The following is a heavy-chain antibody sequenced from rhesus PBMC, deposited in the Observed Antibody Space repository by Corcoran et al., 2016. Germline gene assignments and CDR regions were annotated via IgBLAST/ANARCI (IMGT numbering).Heavy chain of an antibody. CDR2: IYGSGGST. V-gene: IGHV4-93*01. CDR1: GGSISSSNW. Sequence: QVQLQESGPAVVKPSETLSLTCAVSGGSISSSNWWSWIRQSPGKGLEWIGAIYGSGGSTEYTPSLKCRVTISKDTSKNQFSLMLRSVTAADTAVYYCARGYSVTWDFDYWGQGVLVTVSS. J-gene: IGHJ4*01. D-gene: IGHD6-25*01. CDR3: ARGYSVTWDFDY.